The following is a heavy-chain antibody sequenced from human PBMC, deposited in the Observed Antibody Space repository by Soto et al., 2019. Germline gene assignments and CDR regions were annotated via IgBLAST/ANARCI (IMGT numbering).Heavy chain of an antibody. CDR1: GGSISRGGYY. Sequence: PSETLSLTCTVSGGSISRGGYYWSWIRQHPGKGLEWIGYIYYSGSTYYNPSLKSRVTISVDTSKNQFSLKLSSVTAADAAVYYCARVPIFGPGGFDYWGQETLVTVSS. CDR2: IYYSGST. CDR3: ARVPIFGPGGFDY. V-gene: IGHV4-31*03. J-gene: IGHJ4*02. D-gene: IGHD3-3*02.